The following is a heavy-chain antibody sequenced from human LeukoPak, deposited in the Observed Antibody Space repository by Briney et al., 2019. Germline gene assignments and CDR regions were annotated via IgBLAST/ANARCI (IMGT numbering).Heavy chain of an antibody. Sequence: GASVKVSCKASGYTFTGYYMHWVRQAPGQGLEWMGWINPNSGGTNYAQKFQGRVTMTRDTSISTAYMELSRLRSDDTAVYYCARARYYYDSSAHNWFDPWGQGTLVTVSS. D-gene: IGHD3-22*01. V-gene: IGHV1-2*02. J-gene: IGHJ5*02. CDR3: ARARYYYDSSAHNWFDP. CDR1: GYTFTGYY. CDR2: INPNSGGT.